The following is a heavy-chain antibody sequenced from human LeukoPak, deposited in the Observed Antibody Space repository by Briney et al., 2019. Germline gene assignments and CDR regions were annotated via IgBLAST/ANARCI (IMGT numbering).Heavy chain of an antibody. J-gene: IGHJ6*02. V-gene: IGHV3-23*01. CDR2: VSGRGDAT. CDR3: AKAPPAATNYYYGMDV. CDR1: GFTFNNYA. D-gene: IGHD2-15*01. Sequence: GGSLGLSCAASGFTFNNYAMTRVRQAPGKGLEWVSAVSGRGDATYYADSVKGRFTISRDDSKNTLYLQMNSLRAEDTAVYHCAKAPPAATNYYYGMDVWGQGTTVTVSS.